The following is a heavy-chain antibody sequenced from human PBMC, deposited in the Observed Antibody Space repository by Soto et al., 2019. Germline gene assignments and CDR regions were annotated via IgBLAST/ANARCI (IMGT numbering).Heavy chain of an antibody. J-gene: IGHJ4*02. Sequence: PSETLSLTCTVSGGSISSYYWSWIRQPPGKGLEWIGYIYYSGSTNYNPSLKSRVTISVDTSKNQFSLKLSSVTAADTAVYYCARYSGYGFFDYWGQGTLVTVSS. CDR2: IYYSGST. D-gene: IGHD5-12*01. V-gene: IGHV4-59*01. CDR3: ARYSGYGFFDY. CDR1: GGSISSYY.